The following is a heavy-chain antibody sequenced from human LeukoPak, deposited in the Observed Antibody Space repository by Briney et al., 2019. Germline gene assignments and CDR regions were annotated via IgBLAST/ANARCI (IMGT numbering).Heavy chain of an antibody. CDR2: ISSSSSYI. CDR3: ARDTPDCSSTSCYLSHRKNWFDP. V-gene: IGHV3-21*01. CDR1: GFTFSSYS. J-gene: IGHJ5*02. D-gene: IGHD2-2*01. Sequence: GGSLRLSCAASGFTFSSYSMNWVRQAPGKGLEWVSSISSSSSYIYHADSVKGRFTISRDNAKNSLYLQMNSLRAEDTAVYYCARDTPDCSSTSCYLSHRKNWFDPWGQGTLVTVSS.